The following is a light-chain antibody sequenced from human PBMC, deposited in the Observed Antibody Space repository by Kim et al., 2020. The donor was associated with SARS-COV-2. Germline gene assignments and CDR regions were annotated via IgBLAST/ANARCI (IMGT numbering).Light chain of an antibody. CDR1: HSIGIS. CDR2: AAA. Sequence: PGEVATLSFRSSHSIGISLAWSQQSRGQAPRLLIYAAAIRATGIPDKFSGSGSGSDFTLTISSLDPEDFAIYFCQQHSKCPPAPSFGGGTKVDIK. CDR3: QQHSKCPPAPS. V-gene: IGKV3-11*01. J-gene: IGKJ4*01.